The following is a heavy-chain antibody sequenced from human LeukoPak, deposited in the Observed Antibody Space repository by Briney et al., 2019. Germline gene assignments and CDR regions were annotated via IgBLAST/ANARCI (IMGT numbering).Heavy chain of an antibody. Sequence: GGSLRLSCAASGFTFSSYAMSWVRQAPGKGLEWVSAISGSGGSTYYADSVKGRFTVSRDNSKNTLYLQMNSLRAEDTAVHYCAKDLHSSASCYWGQGALVTVSS. CDR1: GFTFSSYA. V-gene: IGHV3-23*01. CDR3: AKDLHSSASCY. D-gene: IGHD3-22*01. CDR2: ISGSGGST. J-gene: IGHJ4*02.